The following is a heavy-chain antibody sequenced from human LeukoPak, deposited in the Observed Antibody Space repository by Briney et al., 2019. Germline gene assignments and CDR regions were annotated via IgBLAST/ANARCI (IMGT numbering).Heavy chain of an antibody. V-gene: IGHV3-74*01. J-gene: IGHJ4*02. CDR2: IKSDGSST. D-gene: IGHD1-26*01. Sequence: GGSLRLSCAASGFTFSNYWMHWVRQAPGKGPVRVSRIKSDGSSTRFADSVQGRFTISRDNGKNTLYLQMNSLRAEDTAVYYCARFRSTSGSYPLDYWGQGTLVAVSS. CDR3: ARFRSTSGSYPLDY. CDR1: GFTFSNYW.